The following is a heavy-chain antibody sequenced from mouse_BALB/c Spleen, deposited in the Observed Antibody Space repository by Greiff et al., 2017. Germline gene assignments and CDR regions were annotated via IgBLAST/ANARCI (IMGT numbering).Heavy chain of an antibody. CDR3: IYYYGSRDAMDY. CDR1: GFNIKDTY. CDR2: IDPANGNT. D-gene: IGHD1-1*01. Sequence: EVQLVESGAELVKPGASVKLSCTASGFNIKDTYMHWVKQRPEQGLEWIGRIDPANGNTKYDPKFQGKATITADTSSNTAYLQLSSLTSEDTAVYYCIYYYGSRDAMDYWGQGTSVTVSS. J-gene: IGHJ4*01. V-gene: IGHV14-3*02.